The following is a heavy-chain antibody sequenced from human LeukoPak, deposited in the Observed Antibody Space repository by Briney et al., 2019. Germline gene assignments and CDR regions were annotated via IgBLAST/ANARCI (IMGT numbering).Heavy chain of an antibody. J-gene: IGHJ4*02. D-gene: IGHD6-19*01. CDR2: IKEDGNEI. CDR3: ATGGAVAGRFAY. V-gene: IGHV3-7*01. CDR1: GFSFSSNC. Sequence: GGSLRLSCAVSGFSFSSNCMSWVRQAPGKGLEWAAKIKEDGNEIYYVDSVKGRFTISRDNTKDSLFLQMNSLRAEDTAVYYCATGGAVAGRFAYWGQGTLVTVSS.